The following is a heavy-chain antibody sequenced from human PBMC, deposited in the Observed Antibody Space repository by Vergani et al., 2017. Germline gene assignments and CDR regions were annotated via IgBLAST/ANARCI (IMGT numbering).Heavy chain of an antibody. J-gene: IGHJ4*02. CDR2: ISSSSSYI. Sequence: EVQLVESGGGLVKPGGSLRLSCAASGFTFSSYSMNWVRQAPGKGLEWVSSISSSSSYINYADSVKGRFTISRDNAKNSLYLQMHSLRAEDTAVYYCAKFPLNIATPDRGDFWGQGSLVTVSA. CDR3: AKFPLNIATPDRGDF. CDR1: GFTFSSYS. D-gene: IGHD2/OR15-2a*01. V-gene: IGHV3-21*01.